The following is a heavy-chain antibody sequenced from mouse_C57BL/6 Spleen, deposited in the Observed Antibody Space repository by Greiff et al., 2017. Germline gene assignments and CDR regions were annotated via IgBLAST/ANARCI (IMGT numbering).Heavy chain of an antibody. J-gene: IGHJ2*01. V-gene: IGHV1-22*01. CDR3: VTGTEGY. CDR2: IHPNNGGT. D-gene: IGHD4-1*01. Sequence: LVQPGASVKMSCKASGYTFTDYNMHWVKQSHGKSLERIGYIHPNNGGTSYNQKFKGKATLTVNKSSSTAYMELRSLTSEDSAVYFCVTGTEGYWGQGTTLTVSS. CDR1: GYTFTDYN.